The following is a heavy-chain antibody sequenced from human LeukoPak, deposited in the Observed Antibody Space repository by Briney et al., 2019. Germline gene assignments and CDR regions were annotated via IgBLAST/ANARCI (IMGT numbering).Heavy chain of an antibody. D-gene: IGHD3-22*01. CDR2: TYYRSKWYN. CDR3: ARIDDTSGYQLDWHFDL. CDR1: GDSFSSNSAA. V-gene: IGHV6-1*01. J-gene: IGHJ2*01. Sequence: SQTLSLTCAISGDSFSSNSAAWNWIRQSPSRGLERLGRTYYRSKWYNDYAVSVKSRITINPDTSKNQFSLKMTSVTAADTAVYYCARIDDTSGYQLDWHFDLWGRGTLVTVSS.